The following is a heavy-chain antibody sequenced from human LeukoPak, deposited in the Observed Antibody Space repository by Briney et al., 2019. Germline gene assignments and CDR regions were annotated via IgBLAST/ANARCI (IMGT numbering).Heavy chain of an antibody. CDR1: GFTFSSYW. V-gene: IGHV3-7*01. D-gene: IGHD3-10*01. CDR2: IKQDGSEK. Sequence: PGGSLRLSCAASGFTFSSYWMSWVRQAPGKGLGGVANIKQDGSEKYYVDSVKGRFTISRDNAKNSLYLQMNSLRAEDTAVYYCARDSMVRGVIIYYYMDVWGKGTTVTISS. J-gene: IGHJ6*03. CDR3: ARDSMVRGVIIYYYMDV.